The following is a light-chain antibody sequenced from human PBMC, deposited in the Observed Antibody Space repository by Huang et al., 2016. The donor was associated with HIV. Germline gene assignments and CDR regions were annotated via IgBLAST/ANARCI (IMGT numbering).Light chain of an antibody. CDR2: LGS. Sequence: DIVMTQSPLSLPVTPGEPASISCRSSQSLLHSNGYNYLDWYLQKPGQSPQLLIYLGSNRASGVPDRFSGSGSGTDFTLKISRVEVEDVGVYYCMQALQIPWTFGQGTKVEI. J-gene: IGKJ1*01. CDR1: QSLLHSNGYNY. V-gene: IGKV2-28*01. CDR3: MQALQIPWT.